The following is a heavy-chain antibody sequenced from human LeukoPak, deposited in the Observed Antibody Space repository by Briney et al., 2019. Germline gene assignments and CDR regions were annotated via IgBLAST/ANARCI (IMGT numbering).Heavy chain of an antibody. D-gene: IGHD3-10*01. J-gene: IGHJ4*02. CDR1: GFTFSSYW. CDR2: INQDGSEK. V-gene: IGHV3-7*04. CDR3: ARGYGSGNYYFDY. Sequence: GGSLRLSCAASGFTFSSYWMSWVRQAPGKGLEWVANINQDGSEKYYVDSMKGRFTISRDNAKNSLYLQMNSLRAEDTAVYYCARGYGSGNYYFDYWGQGTLVSVTS.